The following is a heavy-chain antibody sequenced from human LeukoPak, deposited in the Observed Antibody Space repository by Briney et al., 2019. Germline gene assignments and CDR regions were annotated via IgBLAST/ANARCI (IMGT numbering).Heavy chain of an antibody. V-gene: IGHV3-66*01. CDR1: GFTVSSNY. CDR3: ARVLTISRNYYYGMDV. D-gene: IGHD1-14*01. CDR2: IYSGGST. Sequence: GGSLRPSCAASGFTVSSNYMSWVRQAPGKGLEWVSVIYSGGSTYYADSVKGRFTISRDNSKNTLYLQMNSLRAEDTAVYYCARVLTISRNYYYGMDVWGQGTTVTVSS. J-gene: IGHJ6*02.